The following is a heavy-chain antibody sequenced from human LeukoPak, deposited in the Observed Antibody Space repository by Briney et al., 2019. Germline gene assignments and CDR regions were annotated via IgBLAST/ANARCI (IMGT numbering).Heavy chain of an antibody. J-gene: IGHJ6*02. Sequence: GGSLRLSCAASGFPFSSYWMHWVRQVPGKGLLWVSRINSDGSATVYADSVRGRFTISRDNAKNTLYLQMSGLRVEDTAVYHCASDSPYYGMDVWGQGTTVTVSS. CDR1: GFPFSSYW. CDR2: INSDGSAT. CDR3: ASDSPYYGMDV. V-gene: IGHV3-74*01.